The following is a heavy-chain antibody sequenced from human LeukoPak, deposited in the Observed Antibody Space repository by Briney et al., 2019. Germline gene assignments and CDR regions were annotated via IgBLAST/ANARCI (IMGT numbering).Heavy chain of an antibody. CDR3: ARSDIWGSYRFLDY. J-gene: IGHJ4*02. CDR1: GASISNYY. V-gene: IGHV4-59*08. CDR2: MLYSGST. D-gene: IGHD3-16*02. Sequence: SETLSLTCTVSGASISNYYWSWIRQSPGKGLEWMGYMLYSGSTNQNPSLRSRVTISVDTSKNQVSLNLSSVTAADTAVYYCARSDIWGSYRFLDYWGQGALVTVSS.